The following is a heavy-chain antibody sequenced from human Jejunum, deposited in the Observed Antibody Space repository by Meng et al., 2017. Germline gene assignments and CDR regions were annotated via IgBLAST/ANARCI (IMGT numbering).Heavy chain of an antibody. Sequence: GSLRLSCTVSGGSIGSYFWSSIRQPPGKGQEWIGYVSSSGSTTYNPSLKSRVTILVDTSKNQFSLKLSSVTAADTAVYYCASRIAVAGEAFDIWGQGTMVTVSS. CDR2: VSSSGST. CDR1: GGSIGSYF. CDR3: ASRIAVAGEAFDI. V-gene: IGHV4-59*01. J-gene: IGHJ3*02. D-gene: IGHD6-19*01.